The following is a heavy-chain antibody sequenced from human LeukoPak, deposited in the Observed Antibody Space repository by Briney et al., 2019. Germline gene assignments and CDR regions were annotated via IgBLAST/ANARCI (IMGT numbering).Heavy chain of an antibody. CDR2: IKSKPDGGTP. Sequence: GGSLRLSCAASGFTFNNAWMNWVRQAPGKGLEWVGRIKSKPDGGTPDYAAPVKGRFTISRDDSEETLYLQMNSLQTADTAVYYCSTFDSSWYGGETEAFDYWGQGTLVTVS. J-gene: IGHJ4*02. D-gene: IGHD6-13*01. V-gene: IGHV3-15*01. CDR1: GFTFNNAW. CDR3: STFDSSWYGGETEAFDY.